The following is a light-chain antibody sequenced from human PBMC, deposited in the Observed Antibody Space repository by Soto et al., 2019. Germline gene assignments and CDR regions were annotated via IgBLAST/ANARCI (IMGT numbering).Light chain of an antibody. J-gene: IGKJ1*01. CDR2: AAS. CDR1: QGIIDY. Sequence: DIQMTQSPSSLSASVGDTVTITCRASQGIIDYLAWYQQRPGRVPRLLIYAASTSHTGVPSRFSGSGAGTDFTLTISSLQPEDVASYYCQKYDTAPQTFGPGTKVEIK. CDR3: QKYDTAPQT. V-gene: IGKV1-27*01.